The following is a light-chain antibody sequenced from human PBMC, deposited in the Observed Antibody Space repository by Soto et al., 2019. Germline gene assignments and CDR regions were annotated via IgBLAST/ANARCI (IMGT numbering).Light chain of an antibody. CDR2: EVS. CDR1: SSDVGGYNY. V-gene: IGLV2-14*01. CDR3: SSYTSSSTRV. J-gene: IGLJ3*02. Sequence: QSALTQPASVSGSPGQSITISCTGTSSDVGGYNYVSWYQQHPGKAPKLMIYEVSNRPSGVSNRFSGSKSGNTASLTISGLQAEDEAYYCCSSYTSSSTRVFGGGTQLTVL.